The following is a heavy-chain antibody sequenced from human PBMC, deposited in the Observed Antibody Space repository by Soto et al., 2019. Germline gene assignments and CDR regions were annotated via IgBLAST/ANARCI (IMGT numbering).Heavy chain of an antibody. J-gene: IGHJ6*02. CDR3: AKDSTVTTSLYFYYYGFDV. CDR2: VSGRGGST. V-gene: IGHV3-23*01. D-gene: IGHD4-17*01. CDR1: GFTFNHYA. Sequence: GGSLRLSCSASGFTFNHYAMSWVRQAPGKGLEWVSAVSGRGGSTKYADSVKGRFVISRDNSNSMLFLQMDSLRGEDTAVYYCAKDSTVTTSLYFYYYGFDVWGQGTTVTVSS.